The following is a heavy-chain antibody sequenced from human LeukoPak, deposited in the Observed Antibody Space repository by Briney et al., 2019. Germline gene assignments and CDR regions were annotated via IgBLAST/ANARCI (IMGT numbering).Heavy chain of an antibody. CDR2: INHSGST. CDR1: GGSFSGYY. V-gene: IGHV4-34*01. J-gene: IGHJ4*02. D-gene: IGHD3-3*01. CDR3: ARTRTTIFGVAKSRFDY. Sequence: SETLSLTCAVYGGSFSGYYWSWIRQPPGKGLEWIGEINHSGSTNYNLSLKSRVTISVDTSKNQFSLKLSSVTAADTAVYYCARTRTTIFGVAKSRFDYWGQGTLVTVSS.